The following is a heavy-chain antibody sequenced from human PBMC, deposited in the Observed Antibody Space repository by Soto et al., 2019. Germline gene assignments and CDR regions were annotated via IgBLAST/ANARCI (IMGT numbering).Heavy chain of an antibody. V-gene: IGHV4-4*07. D-gene: IGHD3-10*01. Sequence: VQLQESGPGLVKSSEIVSLTCTVSGGSISSYYWAWIRQPVGKGLEYIGRIYTNDRASYNPSFKSRVTMSVDASKNQFSLQMRSVTAADTAVYFCASLVYSSGCYYFDYWGPGSLVTVS. CDR2: IYTNDRA. J-gene: IGHJ4*02. CDR3: ASLVYSSGCYYFDY. CDR1: GGSISSYY.